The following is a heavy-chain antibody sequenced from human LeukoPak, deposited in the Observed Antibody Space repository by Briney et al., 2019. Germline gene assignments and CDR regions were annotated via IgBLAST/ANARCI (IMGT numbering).Heavy chain of an antibody. CDR2: ITGSGGCT. V-gene: IGHV3-23*01. Sequence: AGGSLRLSCAASAFTFSSYAMTWVRQAPGRGLEWVSTITGSGGCTYYADSVKGRFTISRDNSKNTLYLQMNSLRAEETALYYCAKGPFWSGYPIWGEGTLVTVSS. CDR3: AKGPFWSGYPI. J-gene: IGHJ1*01. CDR1: AFTFSSYA. D-gene: IGHD3-3*01.